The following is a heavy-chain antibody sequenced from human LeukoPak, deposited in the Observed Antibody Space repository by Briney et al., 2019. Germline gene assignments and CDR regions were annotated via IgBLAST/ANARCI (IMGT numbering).Heavy chain of an antibody. CDR2: INHSGST. D-gene: IGHD1-26*01. Sequence: SETLSLTCAVYGGSFSGYYWSWIRQPPGKGLEWIGEINHSGSTNYNPSLKSRVTISVDTSKNQFSLKLSSVTAADTAVYYCARDSGSYGRAFDIWGQGTMVTVSS. V-gene: IGHV4-34*01. CDR3: ARDSGSYGRAFDI. CDR1: GGSFSGYY. J-gene: IGHJ3*02.